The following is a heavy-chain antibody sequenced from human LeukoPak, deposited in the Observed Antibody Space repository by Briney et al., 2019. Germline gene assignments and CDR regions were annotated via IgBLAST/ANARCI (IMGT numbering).Heavy chain of an antibody. D-gene: IGHD5-18*01. V-gene: IGHV3-73*01. CDR2: IRSKANNYET. J-gene: IGHJ4*02. Sequence: GGSLRLSCAASGLPFSDFAIDWIRQASGKGLEWVGRIRSKANNYETVYAASVKGRFTISRDDSRDTAYLHMNSLKTGDTAVYYCTPLGYSYGLDYWGQGDLVTVSS. CDR3: TPLGYSYGLDY. CDR1: GLPFSDFA.